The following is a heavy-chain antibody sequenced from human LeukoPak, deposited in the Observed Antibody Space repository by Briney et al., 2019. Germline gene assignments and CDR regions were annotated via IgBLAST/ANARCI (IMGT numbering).Heavy chain of an antibody. CDR3: ARPDIAALRYNWFDP. D-gene: IGHD6-6*01. CDR2: INHSGST. V-gene: IGHV4-34*01. J-gene: IGHJ5*02. Sequence: PSETLSLTCAVYGGSFSGYYWSWIRQPPGKGLEWIGEINHSGSTNYNPSLKSRVTISVDTSKNQFSLKLSSVTAADTAVYYCARPDIAALRYNWFDPWGQGTLVTVSS. CDR1: GGSFSGYY.